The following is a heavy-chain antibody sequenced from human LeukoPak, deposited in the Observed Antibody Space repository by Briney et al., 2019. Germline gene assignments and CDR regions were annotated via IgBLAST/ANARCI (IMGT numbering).Heavy chain of an antibody. D-gene: IGHD3-3*01. CDR3: VKGRFYDFWSGDS. Sequence: GVSLRLSCSASGFTFSNYAMHWVRQAPGKGLEYISSISTNGGSTYDADSVKGRFTASRDNSKNTLYLQMGSLRAEDTAVYYCVKGRFYDFWSGDSWGQGTLVTVSS. CDR2: ISTNGGST. J-gene: IGHJ4*02. V-gene: IGHV3-64D*09. CDR1: GFTFSNYA.